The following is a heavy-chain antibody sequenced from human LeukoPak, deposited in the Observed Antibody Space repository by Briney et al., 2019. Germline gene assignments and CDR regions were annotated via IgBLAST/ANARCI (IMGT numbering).Heavy chain of an antibody. CDR1: GYTFTSYG. CDR2: IIPILGIA. V-gene: IGHV1-69*04. Sequence: GASVKVSCKASGYTFTSYGISWVRQAPGQGLEWMGRIIPILGIANYAQKFQGRVTITADKSTSTAYMELSSLRSEDTAVYYCARAVIGYCSGGSCGGFDYWGQGTLVTVSS. J-gene: IGHJ4*02. CDR3: ARAVIGYCSGGSCGGFDY. D-gene: IGHD2-15*01.